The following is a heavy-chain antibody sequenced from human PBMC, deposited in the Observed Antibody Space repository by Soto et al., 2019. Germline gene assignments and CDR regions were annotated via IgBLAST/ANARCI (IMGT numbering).Heavy chain of an antibody. V-gene: IGHV3-33*01. CDR2: IWYDGSNK. J-gene: IGHJ4*02. Sequence: QVQLVESGGGVVQPGRSLRLSCAASGFTFSSYGMHWVRQAPGKGLEWVAVIWYDGSNKYYADSVKGRFTISRDNSKNTLYLQMNSLRAEDTAVYYCASQRAARPFWYWGQGTLVTVSS. D-gene: IGHD6-6*01. CDR1: GFTFSSYG. CDR3: ASQRAARPFWY.